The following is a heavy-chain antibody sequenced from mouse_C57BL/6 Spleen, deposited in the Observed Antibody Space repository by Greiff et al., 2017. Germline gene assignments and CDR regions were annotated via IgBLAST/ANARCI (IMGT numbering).Heavy chain of an antibody. D-gene: IGHD1-1*01. CDR3: ARILLRTRYFDV. CDR1: GFTFSSYT. CDR2: ISGGGGNT. J-gene: IGHJ1*03. V-gene: IGHV5-9*01. Sequence: EVLVVESGGGLVKPGGSLKLSCAASGFTFSSYTMSWVRQTPEKRLEWVATISGGGGNTYYPDSVKGRFTISRDNAKNTLYLQMSSLRSEDTAWYYCARILLRTRYFDVWGTGTTVTVSS.